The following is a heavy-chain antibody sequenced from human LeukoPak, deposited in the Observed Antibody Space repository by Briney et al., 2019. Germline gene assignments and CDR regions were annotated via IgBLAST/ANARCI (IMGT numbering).Heavy chain of an antibody. CDR1: GFTFSSYW. V-gene: IGHV3-7*01. CDR2: IKQDGSEK. CDR3: ARDRRYSSGWLVFDY. Sequence: GGSLRLSCAASGFTFSSYWMSWVRQAPGKGLEWVANIKQDGSEKYYVDSVKGRFTISRDNAKNSLYLQMNSLRAEDTAVYYCARDRRYSSGWLVFDYWGQGTLVTVSS. J-gene: IGHJ4*02. D-gene: IGHD6-19*01.